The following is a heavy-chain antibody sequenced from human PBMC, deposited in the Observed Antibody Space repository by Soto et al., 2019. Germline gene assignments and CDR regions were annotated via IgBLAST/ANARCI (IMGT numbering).Heavy chain of an antibody. CDR2: IYHSGST. CDR3: ARTRYCSSTSCLARDYYMDV. CDR1: SGSISSSNW. J-gene: IGHJ6*03. V-gene: IGHV4-4*02. Sequence: QVQLQESGPGLVKPSGTLSLTCAVSSGSISSSNWWSWVRQPPGKGLEWIGEIYHSGSTNYNPSLKSRVTISVDKSKNQFSLKLSSVTAADTAVYYCARTRYCSSTSCLARDYYMDVWGKGTTVTVSS. D-gene: IGHD2-2*01.